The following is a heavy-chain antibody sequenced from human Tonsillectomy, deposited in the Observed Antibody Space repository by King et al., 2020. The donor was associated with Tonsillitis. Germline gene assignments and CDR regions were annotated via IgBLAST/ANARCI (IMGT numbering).Heavy chain of an antibody. V-gene: IGHV2-70*04. CDR1: GLPVNSNGVR. CDR3: ARGAWFGDVLFDT. CDR2: IDWDDDK. D-gene: IGHD3-10*01. Sequence: VTLKESGPALVKPTQTLTLTCTLSGLPVNSNGVRVNWIRQPPGKALEWLARIDWDDDKFYSTSLRTRLTISKDTSKNQVVLTVTNVDPVDTATYYCARGAWFGDVLFDTWGQGVPVTVSA. J-gene: IGHJ4*02.